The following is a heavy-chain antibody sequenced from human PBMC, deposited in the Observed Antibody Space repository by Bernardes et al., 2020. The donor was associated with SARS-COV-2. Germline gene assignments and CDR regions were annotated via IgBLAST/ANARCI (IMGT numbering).Heavy chain of an antibody. V-gene: IGHV4-61*02. J-gene: IGHJ4*03. D-gene: IGHD2-2*01. Sequence: SETLSLTCTVSGGSVSSGTYYWSWIRQPAGKGLEWIGRIYIGGRTNYNPSLKSRVTMSVDTSKNQFSLKLSSMTAADTAVYYCASSGEYCSSASCYGYWG. CDR2: IYIGGRT. CDR1: GGSVSSGTYY. CDR3: ASSGEYCSSASCYGY.